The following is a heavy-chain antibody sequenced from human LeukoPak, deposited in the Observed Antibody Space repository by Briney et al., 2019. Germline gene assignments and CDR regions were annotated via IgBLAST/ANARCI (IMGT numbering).Heavy chain of an antibody. Sequence: ASVQFSCQASGYAFTSYGISWVRPAPGQGREWRGWISAYNGNTNYAQKLQGRVTMTTDTSTSTAYMELRSLRSDDTAVYYCARARGGATDNWFDPWGQGTRVSVSS. D-gene: IGHD1-26*01. V-gene: IGHV1-18*01. CDR2: ISAYNGNT. CDR3: ARARGGATDNWFDP. J-gene: IGHJ5*02. CDR1: GYAFTSYG.